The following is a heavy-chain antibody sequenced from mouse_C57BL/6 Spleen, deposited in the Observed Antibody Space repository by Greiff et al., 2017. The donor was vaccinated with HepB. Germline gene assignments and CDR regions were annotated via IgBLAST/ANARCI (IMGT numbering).Heavy chain of an antibody. CDR1: GFYIKNSY. CDR2: IDPANGNT. Sequence: EVQLVESVAELVRPGASVKLSCTASGFYIKNSYMRWVKQRPEQGLEWIGRIDPANGNTKYAPKFQVKATITADTSSNTACLQLSSLTSEDTAIYYCARLWLHRYFDVWGTGTTVTVSS. J-gene: IGHJ1*03. V-gene: IGHV14-3*01. D-gene: IGHD2-2*01. CDR3: ARLWLHRYFDV.